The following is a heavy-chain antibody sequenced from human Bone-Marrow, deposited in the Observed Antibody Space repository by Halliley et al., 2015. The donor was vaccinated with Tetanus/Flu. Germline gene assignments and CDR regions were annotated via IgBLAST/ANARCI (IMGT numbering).Heavy chain of an antibody. Sequence: TLSLTCTLSGGSIGSHFWCWIRQPPGRGLEWIGCYYYGGSTYYNPSLKSPVAISTDTSKNQFSLSLSSVTATDTAVYYCATVGYTPGNSFDHWGQGTPITVSS. D-gene: IGHD2-15*01. CDR1: GGSIGSHF. CDR3: ATVGYTPGNSFDH. V-gene: IGHV4-59*08. CDR2: YYYGGST. J-gene: IGHJ4*02.